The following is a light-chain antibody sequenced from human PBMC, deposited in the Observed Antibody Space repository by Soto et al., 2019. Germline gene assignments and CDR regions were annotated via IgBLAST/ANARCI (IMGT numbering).Light chain of an antibody. V-gene: IGKV3-20*01. Sequence: DIVLTQSPGTLSLSPGERATLSCRASQTVRDGYLAWYQQKPGQDPRLFIYGASARATGIPDRFSGSGSGTDFTLTISGLEPEDFAVYYCQQYGVSMFTFGQGAKLEIK. CDR1: QTVRDGY. CDR2: GAS. CDR3: QQYGVSMFT. J-gene: IGKJ2*01.